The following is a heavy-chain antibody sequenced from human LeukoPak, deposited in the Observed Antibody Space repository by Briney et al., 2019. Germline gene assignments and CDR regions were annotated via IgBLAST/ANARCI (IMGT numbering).Heavy chain of an antibody. CDR3: ARDIMGRSSGPPSYY. Sequence: ASAKVSCKASGYTFTSYGISWVRQAPGQGLEWMGWISAYNGNTNYAQKLQGRVTMTTDTSTSTAYMELRSLRSDDTAVYYCARDIMGRSSGPPSYYWGQGTLVTVSS. J-gene: IGHJ4*02. V-gene: IGHV1-18*01. CDR2: ISAYNGNT. CDR1: GYTFTSYG. D-gene: IGHD6-6*01.